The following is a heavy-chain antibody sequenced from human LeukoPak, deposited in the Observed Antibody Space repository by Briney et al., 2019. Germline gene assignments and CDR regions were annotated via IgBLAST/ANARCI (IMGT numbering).Heavy chain of an antibody. Sequence: GGPLGLSCAASGFTFSSYSMNWVRQAPGKGLEWVSSISSSSSYIYYADSVKGRFTISRDNAKNSLYLQMNSLRAEDTAVYYCARDPGIAAAGTNNWFDPWGQGTLVTVSS. V-gene: IGHV3-21*01. D-gene: IGHD6-13*01. CDR2: ISSSSSYI. CDR1: GFTFSSYS. J-gene: IGHJ5*02. CDR3: ARDPGIAAAGTNNWFDP.